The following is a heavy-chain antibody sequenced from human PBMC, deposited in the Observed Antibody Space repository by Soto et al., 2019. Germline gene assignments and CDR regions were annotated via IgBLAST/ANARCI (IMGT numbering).Heavy chain of an antibody. J-gene: IGHJ2*01. V-gene: IGHV4-39*01. Sequence: QLQLQESGPGLVKPSETLSLTCTVSGGSISSSSYYWGWIRQPPGKGLEWIGSIYYSGSTYYNPSLKSRVTISVDTSKNQFSLKLSSVTAADTAVYYCASLTDERGRVEYFDLWGRGTLVTVSS. CDR1: GGSISSSSYY. D-gene: IGHD5-12*01. CDR2: IYYSGST. CDR3: ASLTDERGRVEYFDL.